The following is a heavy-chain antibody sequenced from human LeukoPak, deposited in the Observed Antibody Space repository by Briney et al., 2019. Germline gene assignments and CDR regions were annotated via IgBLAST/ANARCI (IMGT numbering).Heavy chain of an antibody. J-gene: IGHJ6*03. V-gene: IGHV4-61*09. CDR3: ARVGGDYSYYYMDV. D-gene: IGHD2-21*01. Sequence: SQTLSLTCTVSGGSISSGGYYWSWIRQHPGKGLEFIGHIYSSGSTHYNPSLKSRVTISVDTSKNQISLKLSSMTAADTAVYYCARVGGDYSYYYMDVWGKGTSVTVSS. CDR2: IYSSGST. CDR1: GGSISSGGYY.